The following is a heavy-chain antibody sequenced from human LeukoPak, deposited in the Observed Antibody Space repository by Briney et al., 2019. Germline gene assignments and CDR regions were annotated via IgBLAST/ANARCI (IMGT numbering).Heavy chain of an antibody. V-gene: IGHV3-53*01. J-gene: IGHJ6*03. CDR3: AREAWGSTRYYYYMDV. CDR1: GFTVSSNY. D-gene: IGHD2-2*01. Sequence: GGSLRLSCAASGFTVSSNYMSWIRQAPGKGLEWVSVIYSGGSTYYADSVKGRFTISRDNSKNTLYLQMNSLRAEDTAVYYCAREAWGSTRYYYYMDVWGEGTTVTVSS. CDR2: IYSGGST.